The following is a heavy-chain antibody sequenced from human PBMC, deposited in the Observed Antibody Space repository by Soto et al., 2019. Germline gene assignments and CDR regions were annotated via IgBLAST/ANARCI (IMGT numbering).Heavy chain of an antibody. D-gene: IGHD6-6*01. CDR2: ISYDGSNK. V-gene: IGHV3-30-3*01. CDR3: ATDRKSRSSSLDY. CDR1: GFTFSSYA. Sequence: PGGSLRLSCAASGFTFSSYAMHWVRQAPGKGLEWVAVISYDGSNKYYADSVKGRFTISRDNSKNTLYLQMNSLRAEDTAVYYCATDRKSRSSSLDYWGQGTLVTVSS. J-gene: IGHJ4*02.